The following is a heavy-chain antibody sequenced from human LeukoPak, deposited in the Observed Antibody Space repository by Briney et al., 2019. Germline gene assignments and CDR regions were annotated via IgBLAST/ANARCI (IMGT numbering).Heavy chain of an antibody. D-gene: IGHD5-12*01. CDR3: ARRNSGYDPFDY. CDR1: DYTFTSYG. CDR2: IIPIFGTA. Sequence: ASVKVSCKASDYTFTSYGISWVRQAPGQGLEWMGGIIPIFGTANYAQKFQGRVTITADKSTSTAYMELSSLRSEDTAVYYCARRNSGYDPFDYWGQGTLVTVSS. V-gene: IGHV1-69*06. J-gene: IGHJ4*02.